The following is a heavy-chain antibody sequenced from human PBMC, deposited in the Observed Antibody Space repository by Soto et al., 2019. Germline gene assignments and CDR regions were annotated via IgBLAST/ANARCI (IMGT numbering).Heavy chain of an antibody. D-gene: IGHD4-17*01. J-gene: IGHJ6*02. CDR2: IIPIFGTA. V-gene: IGHV1-69*13. CDR3: ARGVGDYVGYYYYGMDV. Sequence: SVKVSCKASGGTFSSYAISWVRQAPGQGLEWMGGIIPIFGTANYAQKFQGRVTSTADESTSTAYMELSSLRSEDTVVYYCARGVGDYVGYYYYGMDVWGQGTTVTVS. CDR1: GGTFSSYA.